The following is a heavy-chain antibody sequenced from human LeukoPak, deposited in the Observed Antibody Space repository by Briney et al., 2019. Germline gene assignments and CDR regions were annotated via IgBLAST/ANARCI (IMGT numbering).Heavy chain of an antibody. CDR3: ARRSAAKDAFDI. J-gene: IGHJ3*02. CDR2: IKQDGSEK. D-gene: IGHD6-25*01. V-gene: IGHV3-7*01. Sequence: PGGSLRLSCAASGFTFSTYRMSWVRQAPGKGLEWVANIKQDGSEKHYVDSVKGRFTISRDNAKNSLYLQMNSLRAEDTAVYYCARRSAAKDAFDIWGQGTMVTVSS. CDR1: GFTFSTYR.